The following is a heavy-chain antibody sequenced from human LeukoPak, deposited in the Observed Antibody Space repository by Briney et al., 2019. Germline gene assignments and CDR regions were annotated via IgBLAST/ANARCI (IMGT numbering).Heavy chain of an antibody. D-gene: IGHD2-15*01. Sequence: ASVTVSCKASGYSFTGTSIHWVRQATGQGLEWMGWMNPNSGNTGYAQKFQGRVTMTRNTSISTAYMELSSLRSEDTAVYYCATELGYCSGGSCYSAFDYWGQGTLVTVSS. CDR3: ATELGYCSGGSCYSAFDY. CDR1: GYSFTGTS. V-gene: IGHV1-8*01. J-gene: IGHJ4*02. CDR2: MNPNSGNT.